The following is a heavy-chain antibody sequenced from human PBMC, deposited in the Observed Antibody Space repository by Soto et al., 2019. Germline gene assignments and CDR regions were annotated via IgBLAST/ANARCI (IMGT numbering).Heavy chain of an antibody. D-gene: IGHD6-19*01. CDR3: AKEAVSGWYYFDY. CDR1: GLTFXSYA. CDR2: ISGSGGST. Sequence: GGSLRLSCGSSGLTFXSYAMSWVRQAPGKGLEWVSTISGSGGSTYYADSLKGRFTISRDNSKNTLFPQMSSQRAEDTAVYYCAKEAVSGWYYFDYWGPGTLLTVSS. V-gene: IGHV3-23*01. J-gene: IGHJ4*02.